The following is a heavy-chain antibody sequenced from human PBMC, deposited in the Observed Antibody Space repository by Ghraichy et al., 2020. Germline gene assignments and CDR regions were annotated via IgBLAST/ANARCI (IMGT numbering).Heavy chain of an antibody. CDR2: IYYSGST. V-gene: IGHV4-59*01. D-gene: IGHD6-13*01. CDR1: GGSISSYY. CDR3: SSAIAAAGFDP. Sequence: SETPSLTCTVSGGSISSYYWSWIRQPPGKGLEWIGYIYYSGSTNYNPSLKSRVTISVDTSKNQFSLKLSSVTAADTAVYYCSSAIAAAGFDPWGQGTLVTVSS. J-gene: IGHJ5*02.